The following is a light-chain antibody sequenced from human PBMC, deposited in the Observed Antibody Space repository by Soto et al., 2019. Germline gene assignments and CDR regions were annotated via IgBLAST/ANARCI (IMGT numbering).Light chain of an antibody. Sequence: EIVLTQSPATLSLSPGERATLSCRASQSVSSYLAWYQQKPGQAPRLLIYDASNRATGIPARFSGSGSGTDVTLTISSLEPEEFAVYYGQQRSNWPLIPFGQGTRLEIK. J-gene: IGKJ5*01. CDR2: DAS. CDR1: QSVSSY. V-gene: IGKV3-11*01. CDR3: QQRSNWPLIP.